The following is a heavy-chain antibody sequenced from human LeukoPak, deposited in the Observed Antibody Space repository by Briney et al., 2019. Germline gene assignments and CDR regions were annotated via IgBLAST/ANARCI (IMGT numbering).Heavy chain of an antibody. CDR2: TYYRSKWYN. CDR3: ARAYSYYYHSSGYYAPKYFQH. D-gene: IGHD3-22*01. V-gene: IGHV6-1*01. Sequence: PSQTLSLICAISGDSVSSNSAAWTWIRQSPSRGLEWLGRTYYRSKWYNDYAVSVKSRITINPDASKNQFSLQLTSVTAADTAVYHCARAYSYYYHSSGYYAPKYFQHWGQGTLVTVSS. CDR1: GDSVSSNSAA. J-gene: IGHJ1*01.